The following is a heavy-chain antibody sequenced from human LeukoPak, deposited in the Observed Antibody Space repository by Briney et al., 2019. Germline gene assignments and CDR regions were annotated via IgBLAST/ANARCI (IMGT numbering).Heavy chain of an antibody. Sequence: SETLSLTCAVSGVSISPYYWAWILQPPGKGLEWIGYIHTSGSNNQYPSLKSRVTISVDKSKNHFSLRLTSVTAADTAVYYCARLSAAVHLGAFDLWGQGTMVTVSS. CDR3: ARLSAAVHLGAFDL. J-gene: IGHJ3*01. CDR2: IHTSGSN. CDR1: GVSISPYY. V-gene: IGHV4-4*09. D-gene: IGHD3-3*01.